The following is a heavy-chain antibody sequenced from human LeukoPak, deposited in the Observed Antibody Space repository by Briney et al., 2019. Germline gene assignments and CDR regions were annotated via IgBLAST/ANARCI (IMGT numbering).Heavy chain of an antibody. Sequence: SETLSLTCIVSGGSISTYYLNWIRQPPGKGLEWIGYIYHSGSTNHHPSLQSRVTISVDTSKIQFSLNLDSVAAADTAVYYCARGGAARLHFQNWGQGTLVTVSS. CDR2: IYHSGST. CDR3: ARGGAARLHFQN. J-gene: IGHJ1*01. D-gene: IGHD6-6*01. CDR1: GGSISTYY. V-gene: IGHV4-59*01.